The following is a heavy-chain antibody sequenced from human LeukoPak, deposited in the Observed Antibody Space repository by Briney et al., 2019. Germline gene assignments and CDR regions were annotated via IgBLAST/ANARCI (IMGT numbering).Heavy chain of an antibody. J-gene: IGHJ6*03. CDR3: ARDQKNYGSGSYYEYYYYMDV. CDR1: GFTVSSNY. D-gene: IGHD3-10*01. CDR2: IYSGGST. Sequence: GGSLRLSCAASGFTVSSNYKSWVRQAPGKGLEWVSVIYSGGSTYYADSVKGRFTISRDNSKNTLYLQMNSLRAEDTAVYYCARDQKNYGSGSYYEYYYYMDVWGKGTTVTVSS. V-gene: IGHV3-66*02.